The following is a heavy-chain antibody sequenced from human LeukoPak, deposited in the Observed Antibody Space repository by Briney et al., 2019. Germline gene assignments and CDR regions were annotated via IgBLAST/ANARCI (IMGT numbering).Heavy chain of an antibody. CDR1: GGSVSSGLNK. J-gene: IGHJ5*02. CDR2: ISHSGST. CDR3: ARQVPDYNDGSGSPIWFDP. Sequence: PSETLSLTCTVSGGSVSSGLNKWSWIRQPPGKELEWIGDISHSGSTNYYPSLKSRVTISLDTSKNQFSLKLTSVTAADTAVYYCARQVPDYNDGSGSPIWFDPWGQGSMVTVSS. D-gene: IGHD3-22*01. V-gene: IGHV4-61*01.